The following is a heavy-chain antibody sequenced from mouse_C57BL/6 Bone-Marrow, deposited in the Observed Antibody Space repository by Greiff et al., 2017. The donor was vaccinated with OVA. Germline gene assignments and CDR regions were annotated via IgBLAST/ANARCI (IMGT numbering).Heavy chain of an antibody. CDR3: ANYGSSYGY. CDR1: GYTFTSYW. J-gene: IGHJ2*01. Sequence: QVQLQQPGAELVKPGASVKMSCKASGYTFTSYWITWVKQRPGQGLEWIGDIYPGSGSTNYNEKFKSKATLTVDTAAITSYMQLSSLTSEDSAVYYCANYGSSYGYWGQGTTLTVSS. V-gene: IGHV1-55*01. D-gene: IGHD1-1*01. CDR2: IYPGSGST.